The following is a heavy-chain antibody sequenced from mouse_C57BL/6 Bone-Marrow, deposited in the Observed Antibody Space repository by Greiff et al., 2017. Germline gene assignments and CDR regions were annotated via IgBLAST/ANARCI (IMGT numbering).Heavy chain of an antibody. CDR1: GYTFTDYY. Sequence: QVQLQQSGAELVRPGASVKLSCKASGYTFTDYYINWVKQRPGQGLEWIARIYPGSGNTYYNEKFKGKATLTAEKSSSTAYMQLSRLTSEDSAVYFCAGWVDYDGGDYWGQGTTLTVSA. V-gene: IGHV1-76*01. J-gene: IGHJ2*01. D-gene: IGHD2-4*01. CDR2: IYPGSGNT. CDR3: AGWVDYDGGDY.